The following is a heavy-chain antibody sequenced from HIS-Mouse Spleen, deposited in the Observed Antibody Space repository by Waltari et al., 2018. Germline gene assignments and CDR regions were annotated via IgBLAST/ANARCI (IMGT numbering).Heavy chain of an antibody. D-gene: IGHD5-12*01. CDR2: IKQDGSEK. Sequence: EVQLVESGGGLVQPGGSLRLSCAASGFTFSSFCMSWVRQAPGKGLEWVANIKQDGSEKYYVDSVKGRFTISRDNAKNSLYLQMNSLRAEDTAVYYCARERRGPGWFDPWGQGTLVTVSS. J-gene: IGHJ5*02. CDR1: GFTFSSFC. CDR3: ARERRGPGWFDP. V-gene: IGHV3-7*01.